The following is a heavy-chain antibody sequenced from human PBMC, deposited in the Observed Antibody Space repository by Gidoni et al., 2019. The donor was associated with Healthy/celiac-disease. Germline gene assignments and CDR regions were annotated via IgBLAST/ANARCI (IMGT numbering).Heavy chain of an antibody. D-gene: IGHD2-21*01. V-gene: IGHV3-9*01. CDR1: GFTFDAYA. CDR2: SSWNSGSI. J-gene: IGHJ6*02. CDR3: AKDIGGGSRYYYGMDV. Sequence: EVQLVESGGGLVQPGRSLRLSCAASGFTFDAYAMHWVRQAPGKGLEWVSGSSWNSGSIGYADSVKGRFTISRDNAKNSLYLQMNSLRAEDTALYYCAKDIGGGSRYYYGMDVWGQGTTVTVSS.